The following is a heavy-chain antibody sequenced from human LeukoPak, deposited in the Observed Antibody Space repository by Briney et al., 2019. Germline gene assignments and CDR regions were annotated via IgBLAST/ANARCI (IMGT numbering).Heavy chain of an antibody. CDR3: ATGTEETTVVTPCY. Sequence: GGSLRLSCAASGFTFTTYTMNWVRQAPGKGLEWVSSISTGSSYTHYADSVKGRFTISRDNAKNSLYLQMNSLRAEDTAVYYCATGTEETTVVTPCYWGQGTLVTVSS. D-gene: IGHD4-23*01. J-gene: IGHJ4*02. V-gene: IGHV3-21*01. CDR1: GFTFTTYT. CDR2: ISTGSSYT.